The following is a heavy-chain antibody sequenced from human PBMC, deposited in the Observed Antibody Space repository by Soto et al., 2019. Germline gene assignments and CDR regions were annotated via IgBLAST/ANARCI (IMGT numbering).Heavy chain of an antibody. Sequence: HPGGSLRLSCAASGFTFSSYGMHWVRQAPGKGLEWVAVISYDGSNKYYADSVKGRFTISRDNSKNTLYLQMNSLRAEDTALYYWAKEGKGGFYMDVWGKGTTVTVSS. V-gene: IGHV3-30*18. D-gene: IGHD3-10*01. CDR3: AKEGKGGFYMDV. CDR1: GFTFSSYG. CDR2: ISYDGSNK. J-gene: IGHJ6*03.